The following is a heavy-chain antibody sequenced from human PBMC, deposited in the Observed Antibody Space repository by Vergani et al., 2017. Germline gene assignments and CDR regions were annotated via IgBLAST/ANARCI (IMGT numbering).Heavy chain of an antibody. V-gene: IGHV3-7*03. CDR1: GFTFSSYW. CDR2: IKQDGSEK. Sequence: EVQLVESGGGLVQPGGSLRLSCAASGFTFSSYWMSWVRQAPGKGLEWVANIKQDGSEKYYVDSGKGRFTISRDNAKNSLYLQMNSLRAEDTAVYYCARVHYDFWSGYYRDYWGQGTLVTVSS. J-gene: IGHJ4*02. CDR3: ARVHYDFWSGYYRDY. D-gene: IGHD3-3*01.